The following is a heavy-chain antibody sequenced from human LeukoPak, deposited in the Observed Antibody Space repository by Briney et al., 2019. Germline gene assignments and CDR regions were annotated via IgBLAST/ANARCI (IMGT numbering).Heavy chain of an antibody. CDR2: IVVGSGNT. CDR1: GFTFTSSA. CDR3: AARGYDFWSGVGPLRFDP. J-gene: IGHJ5*02. V-gene: IGHV1-58*02. D-gene: IGHD3-3*01. Sequence: SVKVSCKASGFTFTSSAMQWVRQARGQRLEWIGWIVVGSGNTNYAQKFQERVTITRDMSTSTAYMELSSLSSEDTAVYYCAARGYDFWSGVGPLRFDPWGQGTLVTVSS.